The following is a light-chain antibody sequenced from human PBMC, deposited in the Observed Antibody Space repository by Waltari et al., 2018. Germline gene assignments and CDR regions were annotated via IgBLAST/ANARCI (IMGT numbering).Light chain of an antibody. Sequence: EIVMTQSPATLSVSPGERATLSCRASQSVNSNLAWYQQKPGQAPRLLIYGASTRAPGIPARFSGSGSGTEFTLTISSMQSEDFAVYHCQQYNNWPPWTFGQGTKVEIK. J-gene: IGKJ1*01. CDR3: QQYNNWPPWT. CDR1: QSVNSN. CDR2: GAS. V-gene: IGKV3-15*01.